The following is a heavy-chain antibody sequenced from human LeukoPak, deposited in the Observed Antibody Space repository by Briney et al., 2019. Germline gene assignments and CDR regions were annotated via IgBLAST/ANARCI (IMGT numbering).Heavy chain of an antibody. V-gene: IGHV4-30-4*01. CDR2: IYYSGST. Sequence: SETLSLTCTVSGGSISSGDYYWSWIRQPPGKGLEWIGYIYYSGSTYYNPSLKSRVTISVDTSKNQFSLKLSSMTAADTAVYYCARDLIRSNDAFDIWGQGTMVTVSS. J-gene: IGHJ3*02. CDR1: GGSISSGDYY. D-gene: IGHD3-10*01. CDR3: ARDLIRSNDAFDI.